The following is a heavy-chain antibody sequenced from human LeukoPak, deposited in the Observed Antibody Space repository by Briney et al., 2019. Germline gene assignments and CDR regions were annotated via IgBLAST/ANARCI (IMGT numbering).Heavy chain of an antibody. CDR1: GGSFSGYY. V-gene: IGHV4-34*01. D-gene: IGHD2-2*01. CDR2: INHSGRT. Sequence: SETLSLTCAVYGGSFSGYYWSWIRQPPGKGLEWIGEINHSGRTNYNPSLKSRVTISVDTSKNQFSLKLSSVTAADTDVYYCARVEGGYCSSTSCYLDYWGQGTLVTVSS. CDR3: ARVEGGYCSSTSCYLDY. J-gene: IGHJ4*02.